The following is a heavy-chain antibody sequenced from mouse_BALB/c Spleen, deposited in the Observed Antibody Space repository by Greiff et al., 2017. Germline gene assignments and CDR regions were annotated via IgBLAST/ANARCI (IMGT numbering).Heavy chain of an antibody. Sequence: QVQRKESGPGLVSPSQSLSITCTVSGFSLTGYGVNWVRQPPGKGLVWLGMIWGDGSTDYNSALKSRLSISKDNSKRQVFLKMNSLQTDDTARYYCASYYDHEAYGGQGTLVTVSA. V-gene: IGHV2-6-7*01. CDR3: ASYYDHEAY. CDR1: GFSLTGYG. J-gene: IGHJ3*01. CDR2: IWGDGST. D-gene: IGHD2-4*01.